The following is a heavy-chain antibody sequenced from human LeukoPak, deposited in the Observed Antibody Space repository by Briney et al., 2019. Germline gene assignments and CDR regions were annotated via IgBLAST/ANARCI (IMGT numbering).Heavy chain of an antibody. V-gene: IGHV4-38-2*02. Sequence: SETLSLTCTVSGYSISSGYYWGWIRQPPGKGLEWIGSIYHSGSTYYNPSLKSRVTISVDTSKNQFSLKLGSVTAADTAVYYCARAANYCSSTSCYPAHFDYWGQGTLVTVSS. CDR1: GYSISSGYY. CDR3: ARAANYCSSTSCYPAHFDY. J-gene: IGHJ4*02. D-gene: IGHD2-2*01. CDR2: IYHSGST.